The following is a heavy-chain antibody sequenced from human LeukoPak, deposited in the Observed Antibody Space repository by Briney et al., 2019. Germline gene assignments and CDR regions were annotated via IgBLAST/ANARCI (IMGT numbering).Heavy chain of an antibody. CDR2: ISSDGSST. Sequence: GGSLRLSCAASGFTFSSYWMHWVRQAPGKGLVWVSRISSDGSSTSYADSVKGRFTISRDNAKNTLYLQMNSLRAEDTAVYYCARDMDSSGWNYYYGMDVWGQGTTVTVSS. J-gene: IGHJ6*02. V-gene: IGHV3-74*01. CDR3: ARDMDSSGWNYYYGMDV. D-gene: IGHD6-19*01. CDR1: GFTFSSYW.